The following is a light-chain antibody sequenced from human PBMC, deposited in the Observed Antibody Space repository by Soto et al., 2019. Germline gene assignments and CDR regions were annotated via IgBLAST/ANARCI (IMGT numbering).Light chain of an antibody. Sequence: EIVMTQSPDTLSVSPGEGAALSCRASQSVNTNLAWYQHKPGRGPRLLIYGAATRATGIPARFSGSGSGTEFTLTISSLQSEDVAVYYCQQYDKWPPITFGQGTRLEI. V-gene: IGKV3-15*01. J-gene: IGKJ5*01. CDR2: GAA. CDR1: QSVNTN. CDR3: QQYDKWPPIT.